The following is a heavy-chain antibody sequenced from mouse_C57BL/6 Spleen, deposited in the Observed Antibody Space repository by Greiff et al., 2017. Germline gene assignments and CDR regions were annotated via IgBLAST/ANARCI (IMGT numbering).Heavy chain of an antibody. CDR1: GYTFTSYW. V-gene: IGHV1-69*01. CDR3: ARYYDYDVEFAY. D-gene: IGHD2-4*01. CDR2: IDPSDSYT. Sequence: QVQLQQPGAELVMPGASVKLSCKASGYTFTSYWMHWVKQRPGQGLEWIGEIDPSDSYTNYNQKFKGKSTLTVDTSSSTAYMQLSSLTSEDSAVYYCARYYDYDVEFAYWGQGTLVTVSA. J-gene: IGHJ3*01.